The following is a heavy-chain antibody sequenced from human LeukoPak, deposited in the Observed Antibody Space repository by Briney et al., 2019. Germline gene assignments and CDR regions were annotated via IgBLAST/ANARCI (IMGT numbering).Heavy chain of an antibody. CDR1: GGSISSYY. D-gene: IGHD3-10*02. V-gene: IGHV4-59*12. Sequence: SETLSLTCTVSGGSISSYYWSWIRQPPGKGLEWIGYIYYSGSTNYSPSLKSRVTISVDTSKNRFSLKLSSVTAADTAVYYCARRVVRGVIKYWGQGTLVTVSS. J-gene: IGHJ4*02. CDR2: IYYSGST. CDR3: ARRVVRGVIKY.